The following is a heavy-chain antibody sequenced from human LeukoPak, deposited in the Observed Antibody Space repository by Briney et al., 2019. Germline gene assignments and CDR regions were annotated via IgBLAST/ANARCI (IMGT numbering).Heavy chain of an antibody. J-gene: IGHJ3*02. CDR3: ARDHLYSSSPTDAFDI. Sequence: GGSLRLSCAASGFTCSSYWMSWVRQAPGKGLEWVANIKQDGSEKYYVDSVKGRFTISRDNAKNSLYLQMNSLRAEDTAVYYCARDHLYSSSPTDAFDIWGQGTMVTVSS. D-gene: IGHD6-6*01. V-gene: IGHV3-7*01. CDR2: IKQDGSEK. CDR1: GFTCSSYW.